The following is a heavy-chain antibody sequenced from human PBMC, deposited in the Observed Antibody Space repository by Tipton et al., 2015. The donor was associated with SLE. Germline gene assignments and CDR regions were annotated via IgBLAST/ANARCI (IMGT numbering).Heavy chain of an antibody. J-gene: IGHJ4*02. V-gene: IGHV4-59*08. D-gene: IGHD3-3*01. Sequence: TLSLTCTVSGGSISGSYWSWVRQPPGKGLEWIGYISFSGLTNYNPSVRSRVSTSMDTSKNQFSLQMSSVTAADTALYYCARHKLGFSWSYFDSWGQGTLVTVSS. CDR3: ARHKLGFSWSYFDS. CDR2: ISFSGLT. CDR1: GGSISGSY.